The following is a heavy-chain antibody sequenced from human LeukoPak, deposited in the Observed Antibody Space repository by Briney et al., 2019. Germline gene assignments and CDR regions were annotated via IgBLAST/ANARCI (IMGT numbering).Heavy chain of an antibody. Sequence: GGSLRLSCAVSGINFRGYWMAWVRQAPGKGLEWVANMKQDGSEKYYVDSVKGRFTISRDNAKDSLYLEMNSLRVEDTAVYYCARDLGHTGYDLYDYWGQGTLVTVSS. CDR3: ARDLGHTGYDLYDY. D-gene: IGHD5-12*01. CDR1: GINFRGYW. CDR2: MKQDGSEK. V-gene: IGHV3-7*01. J-gene: IGHJ4*02.